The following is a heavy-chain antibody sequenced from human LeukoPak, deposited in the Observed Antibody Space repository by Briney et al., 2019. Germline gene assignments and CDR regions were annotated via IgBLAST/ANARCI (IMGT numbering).Heavy chain of an antibody. CDR3: ARARGGDYVWGSYRFDY. CDR1: GGSFSGYY. J-gene: IGHJ4*02. V-gene: IGHV4-34*01. D-gene: IGHD3-16*02. Sequence: SETLSLTCAVYGGSFSGYYWSWIRQPPGKGLEWIGEINHSGSTNYNPSLKSRVTISVDTSKNQFSLKLSSVTAADTAVYYCARARGGDYVWGSYRFDYWGQGTLVTVSS. CDR2: INHSGST.